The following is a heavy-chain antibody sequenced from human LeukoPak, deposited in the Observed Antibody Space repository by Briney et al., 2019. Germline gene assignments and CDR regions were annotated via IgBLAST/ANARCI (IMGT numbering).Heavy chain of an antibody. D-gene: IGHD3-22*01. CDR2: ISSNGGST. J-gene: IGHJ4*02. V-gene: IGHV3-64*01. CDR3: ARARRPYYYDSSGYYVLDY. CDR1: GFTFSSYA. Sequence: GGSLRLSCAASGFTFSSYAMHWVRQAPGKGLEYVSAISSNGGSTYYANSVKGRFTISRDNSKNTLYLQMGGLRAEDMAVYYCARARRPYYYDSSGYYVLDYWGQGTLITVSS.